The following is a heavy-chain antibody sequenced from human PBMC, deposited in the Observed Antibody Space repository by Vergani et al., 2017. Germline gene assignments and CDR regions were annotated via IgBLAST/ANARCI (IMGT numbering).Heavy chain of an antibody. CDR3: ARDLSDGSYEGGSVYNWFDP. Sequence: QVQLVQSGAEVKKPGASVKVSCKASGYTFTSYYMHWVRQDPGQGLEWMGIINPSGGSTSYAQKFQGRVTMTRDTSTSTVYMELSSLRSEDTAVYYCARDLSDGSYEGGSVYNWFDPWGQGTLVTVSS. CDR2: INPSGGST. D-gene: IGHD1-26*01. CDR1: GYTFTSYY. J-gene: IGHJ5*02. V-gene: IGHV1-46*01.